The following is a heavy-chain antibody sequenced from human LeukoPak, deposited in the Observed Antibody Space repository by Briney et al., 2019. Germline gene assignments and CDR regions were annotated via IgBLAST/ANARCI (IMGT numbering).Heavy chain of an antibody. CDR1: GGSISSSSYY. J-gene: IGHJ5*02. CDR3: ARHYYDSSGYSVDP. D-gene: IGHD3-22*01. V-gene: IGHV4-39*01. Sequence: SETLSHTCTVSGGSISSSSYYWGWIRQPPGKGLEWIGSIYYSGSTYYNPSLKSRVTISVDTSKNQFSLKLSSVTAADTAVYYCARHYYDSSGYSVDPWGQGTLVTVSS. CDR2: IYYSGST.